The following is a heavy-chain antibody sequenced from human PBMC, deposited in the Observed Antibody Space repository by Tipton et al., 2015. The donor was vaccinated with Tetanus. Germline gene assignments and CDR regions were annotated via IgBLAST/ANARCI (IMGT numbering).Heavy chain of an antibody. D-gene: IGHD3-22*01. CDR3: ARRYDYYDSSGYYRGIDAFDI. V-gene: IGHV3-21*01. J-gene: IGHJ3*02. Sequence: CAASGFTFSSYSMNWVRQAPGKGLEWVSSISSSSSYIYYADSVKGRFTISRDNAKNSLYLQMNSLRAEDTAVYYCARRYDYYDSSGYYRGIDAFDIWGQGTMVTVSS. CDR2: ISSSSSYI. CDR1: GFTFSSYS.